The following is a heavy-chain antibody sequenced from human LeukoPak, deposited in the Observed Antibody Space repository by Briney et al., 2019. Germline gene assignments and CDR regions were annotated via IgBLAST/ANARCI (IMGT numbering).Heavy chain of an antibody. V-gene: IGHV4-34*01. CDR2: INHSGST. CDR1: GGSFSGYY. D-gene: IGHD2/OR15-2a*01. CDR3: AGHHPRNTVDF. J-gene: IGHJ4*02. Sequence: PSETLSLTCAVYGGSFSGYYWSWIRQPPGKGLEWIGEINHSGSTNYNPYLKSRVTISLDTSKNQFSLKLSSVTAADTAVYYCAGHHPRNTVDFWGQGTLVTVSS.